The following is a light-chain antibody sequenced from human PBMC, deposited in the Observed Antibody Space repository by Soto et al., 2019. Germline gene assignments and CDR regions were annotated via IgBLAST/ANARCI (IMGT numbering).Light chain of an antibody. J-gene: IGKJ2*02. Sequence: DIPMTQSPPSLSASIGDRVTITCRAGQNINNYLNWYQQKAGKVPNLLIHATTRLQSGVPSRFSGSRSGTDFTLTLSSLQPEDSATYYCQHSYRAPWTLGQGTKLESK. CDR2: ATT. CDR1: QNINNY. V-gene: IGKV1-39*01. CDR3: QHSYRAPWT.